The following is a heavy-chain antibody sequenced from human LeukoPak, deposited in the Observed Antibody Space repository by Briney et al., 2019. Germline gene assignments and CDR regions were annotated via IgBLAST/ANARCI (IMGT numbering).Heavy chain of an antibody. CDR2: INPDSGGT. D-gene: IGHD2-2*01. V-gene: IGHV1-2*02. Sequence: ASVKVSCEASGYTFTDYYIQWVRQAPGQGPEWMGWINPDSGGTNSAQKFQGRVTLTRDTSISTAYMELSSLRSDDSAVYFCARDHCTSSGCYEDYYYGLDVWGQGTTVTVSS. CDR1: GYTFTDYY. J-gene: IGHJ6*02. CDR3: ARDHCTSSGCYEDYYYGLDV.